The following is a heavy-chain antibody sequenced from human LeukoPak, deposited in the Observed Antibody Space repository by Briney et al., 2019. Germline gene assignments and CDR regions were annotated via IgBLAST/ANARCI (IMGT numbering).Heavy chain of an antibody. CDR1: GFTYKIYA. CDR3: AKEGFWSGLDYYYMDV. V-gene: IGHV3-23*01. J-gene: IGHJ6*03. Sequence: GGSLRLSCAASGFTYKIYAMSWVRQAPGRGLEWVSSISGSDGTTYYADSVKGRFTSSRDNSKNTLYLQMNSLRAEDTAIYYCAKEGFWSGLDYYYMDVWGKGTTVTVSS. D-gene: IGHD3-3*01. CDR2: ISGSDGTT.